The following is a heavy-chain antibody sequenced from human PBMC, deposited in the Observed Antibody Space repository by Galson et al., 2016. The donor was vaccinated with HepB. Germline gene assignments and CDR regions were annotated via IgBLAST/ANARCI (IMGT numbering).Heavy chain of an antibody. CDR3: AKSSGWTIDY. J-gene: IGHJ4*02. Sequence: SLRLSCAASGFSFDDNPMHWVRQGPGKGLVWISLISGDGGETLYADSVKGRFTISRDNSKNSLYLQMSSLTTEDTALYYCAKSSGWTIDYWGQGAQVSVSS. CDR1: GFSFDDNP. CDR2: ISGDGGET. V-gene: IGHV3-43*02. D-gene: IGHD6-19*01.